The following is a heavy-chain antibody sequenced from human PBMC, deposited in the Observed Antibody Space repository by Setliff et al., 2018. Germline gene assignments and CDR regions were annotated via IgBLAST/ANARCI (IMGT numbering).Heavy chain of an antibody. V-gene: IGHV4-31*03. CDR1: GGSISSGGYY. CDR3: ARDPLTTNRRRAFDI. D-gene: IGHD4-17*01. CDR2: IYYSGST. Sequence: LSLTCTVSGGSISSGGYYWSWIRQHPGKGLEWIGYIYYSGSTYYNPSLKSRVTISVDTSKNQFSLKLSSVTAADTAVYYCARDPLTTNRRRAFDIWGQGTMVTVS. J-gene: IGHJ3*02.